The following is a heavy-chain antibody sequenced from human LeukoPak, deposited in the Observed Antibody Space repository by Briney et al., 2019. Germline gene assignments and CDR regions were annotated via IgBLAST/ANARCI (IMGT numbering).Heavy chain of an antibody. D-gene: IGHD4-11*01. V-gene: IGHV3-33*01. CDR3: ARDAQRGFDYSNSLKY. CDR1: GFIFSHYG. Sequence: QPGRSLILSCVASGFIFSHYGMHWVRQAPGEGLEWVAVIWSDGSNRFYAGSVKGRFTISRDDSQNTVFLQMNSLRAEDTAMYYCARDAQRGFDYSNSLKYWGHGILVTVSS. CDR2: IWSDGSNR. J-gene: IGHJ4*01.